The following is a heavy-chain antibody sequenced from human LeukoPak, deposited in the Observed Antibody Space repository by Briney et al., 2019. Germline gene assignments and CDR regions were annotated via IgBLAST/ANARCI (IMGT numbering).Heavy chain of an antibody. CDR3: ARSYRSGGSCYPSYFDY. J-gene: IGHJ4*02. CDR2: IYPGDSDT. Sequence: GESLKISCKGSGYSFNIYWIGWVRQMPGKGLEWMGIIYPGDSDTRYSPSFQGQVTISADKSISTAYLQWSSLKASDSAMYYCARSYRSGGSCYPSYFDYWGQGTLVTVSS. D-gene: IGHD2-15*01. V-gene: IGHV5-51*01. CDR1: GYSFNIYW.